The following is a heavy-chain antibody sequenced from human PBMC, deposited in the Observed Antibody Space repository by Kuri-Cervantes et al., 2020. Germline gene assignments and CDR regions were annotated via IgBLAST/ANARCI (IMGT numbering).Heavy chain of an antibody. J-gene: IGHJ6*02. Sequence: SETLSLTCTVSGGSISSSSYYWGWIRQPPGKGLEWIGSIYYSGSTYYNPSLKSRVTISVDTSKNQFSLKLSSVTAADTAVYYCARSPSMVRGVYYYYYGMDVWGQGTTVTVSS. CDR1: GGSISSSSYY. CDR3: ARSPSMVRGVYYYYYGMDV. CDR2: IYYSGST. D-gene: IGHD3-10*01. V-gene: IGHV4-39*07.